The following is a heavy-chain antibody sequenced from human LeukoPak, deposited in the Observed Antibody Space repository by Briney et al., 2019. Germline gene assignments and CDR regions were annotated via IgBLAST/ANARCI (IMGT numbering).Heavy chain of an antibody. Sequence: GGSLRLSCAASRLTLSSHWMHWVRQAPGKGLEWVSSISSGGTTTYFADSVKGRFTISRDNAKNSLYLQMNSLRAEDTAVYYCASPMTAVSTYNYYGMDVWGQGTTVTVSS. CDR2: ISSGGTTT. CDR3: ASPMTAVSTYNYYGMDV. D-gene: IGHD4-17*01. V-gene: IGHV3-48*04. CDR1: RLTLSSHW. J-gene: IGHJ6*02.